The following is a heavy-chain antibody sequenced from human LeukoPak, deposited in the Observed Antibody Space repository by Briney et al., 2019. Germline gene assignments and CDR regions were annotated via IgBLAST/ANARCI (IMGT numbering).Heavy chain of an antibody. Sequence: ASVKVSCKASGYTFTGYYMHWVRQAPGQGLEWMGWINPNSGGTNYAQKFQGRVTMTRDTSISTAYMVLSRLRSDDTAVYYCARDWYSSGWDLDYWGQGTLVTVSS. J-gene: IGHJ4*02. D-gene: IGHD6-19*01. CDR3: ARDWYSSGWDLDY. CDR2: INPNSGGT. CDR1: GYTFTGYY. V-gene: IGHV1-2*02.